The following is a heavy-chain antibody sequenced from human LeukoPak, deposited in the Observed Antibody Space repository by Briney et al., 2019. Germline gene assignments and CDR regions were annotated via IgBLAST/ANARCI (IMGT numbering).Heavy chain of an antibody. Sequence: PGGSLRLSCAASGFTFSDYYMSWIRQAPGKGLEWVSYISSSGSTIYYADSVKGRFTLSRDNAKNSLYLQMNSLRAEDTAVYYCARDRYDSSGYYYNYYYYGMDVWGQGTTVTVSS. CDR2: ISSSGSTI. D-gene: IGHD3-22*01. CDR1: GFTFSDYY. V-gene: IGHV3-11*01. J-gene: IGHJ6*02. CDR3: ARDRYDSSGYYYNYYYYGMDV.